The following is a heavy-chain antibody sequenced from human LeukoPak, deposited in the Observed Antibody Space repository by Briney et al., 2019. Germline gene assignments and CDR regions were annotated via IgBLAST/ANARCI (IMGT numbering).Heavy chain of an antibody. CDR3: AKDMGQLRYFDWFFDY. Sequence: PGGSLRLSCAASGFTFSSYGMHWVRQAPGKGLEWVSYISSSGSTIYYADSVKGRFTISRDNAKNSLYLQMNSLRAEDTAVYYCAKDMGQLRYFDWFFDYWGQGTLVTVSS. D-gene: IGHD3-9*01. CDR2: ISSSGSTI. J-gene: IGHJ4*02. CDR1: GFTFSSYG. V-gene: IGHV3-48*04.